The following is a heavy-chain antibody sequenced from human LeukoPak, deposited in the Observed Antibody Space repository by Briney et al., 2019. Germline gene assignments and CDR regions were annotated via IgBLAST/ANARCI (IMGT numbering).Heavy chain of an antibody. CDR3: AKGSYNCNGDRCPQYYYYMDV. J-gene: IGHJ6*03. Sequence: GGSLRLSCSASGFTFNTYGMHWVRQAPGKGLEWVAFIRYDGSDKYYADSVRGRFTISRDNSKNTVYLQMNRLRVEDTAVYSCAKGSYNCNGDRCPQYYYYMDVWGKGTTVTVFS. V-gene: IGHV3-30*02. D-gene: IGHD2-15*01. CDR2: IRYDGSDK. CDR1: GFTFNTYG.